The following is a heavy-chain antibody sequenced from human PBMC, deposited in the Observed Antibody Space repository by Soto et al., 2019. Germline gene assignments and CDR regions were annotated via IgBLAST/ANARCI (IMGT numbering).Heavy chain of an antibody. CDR2: ISYDGSNK. J-gene: IGHJ4*02. CDR1: GFTFSSYA. Sequence: PGGSLRLSCAASGFTFSSYAMHWVRQAPGKGLEWVAVISYDGSNKYYADSVKGRFTISRDNSKNTLHLQMNSLRAEDTAVYYCARELTVTSSFDYWGQGTLVTVSS. D-gene: IGHD4-4*01. CDR3: ARELTVTSSFDY. V-gene: IGHV3-30-3*01.